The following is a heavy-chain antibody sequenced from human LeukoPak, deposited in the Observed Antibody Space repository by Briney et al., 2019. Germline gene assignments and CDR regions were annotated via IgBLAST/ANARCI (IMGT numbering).Heavy chain of an antibody. CDR1: GFTLSVYW. Sequence: GGSLTLSCVGSGFTLSVYWMSWVRQARGRGREWVANIIQVGCEKDYVDALRGRFTISRENAKNSLYLQMNSLRAEDTAVYYCARWRALMRNFDWWGQGTLVTDSS. CDR3: ARWRALMRNFDW. V-gene: IGHV3-7*01. CDR2: IIQVGCEK. J-gene: IGHJ4*02. D-gene: IGHD3-3*02.